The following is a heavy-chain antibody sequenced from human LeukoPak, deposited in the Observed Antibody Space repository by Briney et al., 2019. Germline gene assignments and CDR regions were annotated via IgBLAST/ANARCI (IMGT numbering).Heavy chain of an antibody. CDR1: GYTFTGYY. D-gene: IGHD1-1*01. CDR2: IIPILGIA. CDR3: ARDHVERLGWYFDL. V-gene: IGHV1-69*04. Sequence: GASVKVSCKASGYTFTGYYMHWVRQAPGQGLEWMGRIIPILGIANYAQKFQGRVTITTDESTSTAYMELSSLRSEDTAVYYCARDHVERLGWYFDLWGRGTLVTVSS. J-gene: IGHJ2*01.